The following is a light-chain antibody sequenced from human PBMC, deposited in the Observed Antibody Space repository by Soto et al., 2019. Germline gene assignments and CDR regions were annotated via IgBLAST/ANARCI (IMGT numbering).Light chain of an antibody. J-gene: IGLJ3*02. CDR2: LNSDGSH. V-gene: IGLV4-69*01. CDR1: SGHSSYA. CDR3: QTWGTGTRGV. Sequence: QSVLTQSPSASASLGASDKLTCTLSSGHSSYAIAWHQQQPEKGPRYLMKLNSDGSHSKGDGIPDRFSGSSSGAERYLTISSLQSEDEADYYCQTWGTGTRGVFGGGTKVTVL.